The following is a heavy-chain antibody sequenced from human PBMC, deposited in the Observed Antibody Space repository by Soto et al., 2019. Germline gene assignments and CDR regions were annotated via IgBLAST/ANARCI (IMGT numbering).Heavy chain of an antibody. CDR2: ISSSSSTI. Sequence: GGSLRLSCAASGFTFSSYSMNWVRQAPGKGLEWVSYISSSSSTIYYADSVKGRFTISRDNAKNSLYLQMNSLRAEDTAVYYCARDGGYCSGGSCYPRPSDYWGQGTLVTVSS. V-gene: IGHV3-48*01. CDR3: ARDGGYCSGGSCYPRPSDY. J-gene: IGHJ4*02. CDR1: GFTFSSYS. D-gene: IGHD2-15*01.